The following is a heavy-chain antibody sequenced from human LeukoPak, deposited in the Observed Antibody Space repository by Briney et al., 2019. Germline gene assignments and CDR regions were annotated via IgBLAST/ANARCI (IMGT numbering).Heavy chain of an antibody. J-gene: IGHJ5*02. CDR1: GYTFTSYG. D-gene: IGHD2-2*01. Sequence: GASVKVSCKASGYTFTSYGISWVRQAPGQGLEWMGWISGYNGNTNYAQKLQGRVTMTTDTSTSTAYMELRSLRSDDTAVYYCARDYANDNQLLRAEVGFDPWGQGTLVTVSS. V-gene: IGHV1-18*01. CDR3: ARDYANDNQLLRAEVGFDP. CDR2: ISGYNGNT.